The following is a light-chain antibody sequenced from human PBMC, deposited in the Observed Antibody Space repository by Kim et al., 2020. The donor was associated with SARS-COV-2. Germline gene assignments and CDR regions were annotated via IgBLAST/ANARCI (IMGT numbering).Light chain of an antibody. V-gene: IGKV1-27*01. Sequence: ASVEDGVTITCRGSPGISNYLAWYQQKPGKVPKLLIYAASALRSGVPSRFSGSGSGTDFTLTITSLQPEYVAVYYCQQCKGAPWTFGHGTKVEIK. CDR3: QQCKGAPWT. CDR2: AAS. J-gene: IGKJ1*01. CDR1: PGISNY.